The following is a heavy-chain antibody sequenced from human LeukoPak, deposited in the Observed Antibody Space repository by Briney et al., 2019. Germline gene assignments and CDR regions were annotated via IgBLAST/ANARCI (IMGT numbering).Heavy chain of an antibody. CDR1: GGSISSSNW. CDR3: ARLGGSYYLDY. D-gene: IGHD1-26*01. J-gene: IGHJ4*02. Sequence: SETLSLTCAVSGGSISSSNWWSWVRQPPGKGLEWIGEIYHSGSTNYNPSLKSRVTMSVDTSKNQFSLKLSSVTAADTAVYYCARLGGSYYLDYWGQGTLVTVSS. V-gene: IGHV4-4*02. CDR2: IYHSGST.